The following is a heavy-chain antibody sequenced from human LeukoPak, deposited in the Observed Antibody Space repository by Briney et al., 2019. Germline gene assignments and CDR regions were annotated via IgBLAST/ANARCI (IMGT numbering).Heavy chain of an antibody. D-gene: IGHD3-10*01. CDR3: ARVAPGIYNWFDP. CDR2: IYYSGST. Sequence: SETLSLTCTVSGGSISSYYWSWIRQPPGKGLEWIGYIYYSGSTNYNPSLKSRVTISVDTSKNQFSLKLSSVTAADTAVYYCARVAPGIYNWFDPWGQGTLVTVSS. J-gene: IGHJ5*02. V-gene: IGHV4-59*01. CDR1: GGSISSYY.